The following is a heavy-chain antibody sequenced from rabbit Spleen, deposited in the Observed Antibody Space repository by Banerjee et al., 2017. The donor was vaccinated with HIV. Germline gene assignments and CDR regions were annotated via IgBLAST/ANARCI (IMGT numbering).Heavy chain of an antibody. Sequence: QEQLVESGGGLVQPGGSLKLSCTVSGFDITKYGVTWVRQAPGKGLEWISCIAGSSGFTYFATWAKGRFTCSKTSSTTVTLQMTRLTAADTATYFCARDTGSSFSSYGMDLWGQGTLVTVS. CDR1: GFDITKYG. CDR3: ARDTGSSFSSYGMDL. J-gene: IGHJ6*01. D-gene: IGHD8-1*01. V-gene: IGHV1S45*01. CDR2: IAGSSGFT.